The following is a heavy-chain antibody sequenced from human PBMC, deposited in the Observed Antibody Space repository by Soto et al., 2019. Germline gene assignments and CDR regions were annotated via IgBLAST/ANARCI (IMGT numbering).Heavy chain of an antibody. V-gene: IGHV3-23*01. CDR2: ISGSGGST. J-gene: IGHJ6*02. D-gene: IGHD4-17*01. Sequence: GGSLRLSCAASGFTFSSYAMSWVRQAPGKGLEWVSAISGSGGSTYYADSVKGRFTISRDNSKNTLYLQMNSLRAEDTAVYYCAKYQYYGVDYYYYGMEVWGQGTTVTVS. CDR3: AKYQYYGVDYYYYGMEV. CDR1: GFTFSSYA.